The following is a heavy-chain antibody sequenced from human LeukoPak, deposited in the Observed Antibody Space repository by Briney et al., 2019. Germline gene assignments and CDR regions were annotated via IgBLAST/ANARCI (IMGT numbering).Heavy chain of an antibody. CDR2: ISSSGSTI. Sequence: GGSLRPSCAASGFTFSSYEMNWVRQAPGKGLEGVSYISSSGSTIYYADSVKGRFTISRDNAKNSLYLQMNSLRAEDTAVYYCARDRGGFGELFGYWGQGTLVTVSS. V-gene: IGHV3-48*03. J-gene: IGHJ4*02. CDR1: GFTFSSYE. CDR3: ARDRGGFGELFGY. D-gene: IGHD3-10*01.